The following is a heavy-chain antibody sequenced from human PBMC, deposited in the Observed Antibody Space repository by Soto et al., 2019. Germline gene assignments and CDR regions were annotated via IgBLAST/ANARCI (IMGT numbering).Heavy chain of an antibody. CDR2: IYQSGST. V-gene: IGHV4-30-2*01. J-gene: IGHJ3*02. CDR1: GGSLSSSAYS. Sequence: QMHLQESGSGLVKPSQTLSLTCAVSGGSLSSSAYSWSWIRQPPGKGLDWIGFIYQSGSTYYNPSLKSRVSMSLERPQSQFSLKLSSVTAADTAVYYCARELLFYDSDGFAWDDAFDIWGQGTMVTVSS. CDR3: ARELLFYDSDGFAWDDAFDI. D-gene: IGHD3-22*01.